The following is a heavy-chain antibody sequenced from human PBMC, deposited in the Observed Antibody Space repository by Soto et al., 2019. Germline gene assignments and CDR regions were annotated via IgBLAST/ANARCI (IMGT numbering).Heavy chain of an antibody. Sequence: QVQLVESGGGLVKPGGSLRLSCAASGFTFSDYYMSWIRQAPGKGLEWVSYISSSSSYTNYADSVKGRFTISRANAKNSLYLQMNSLRAEDTAVYYCARVSRFQGYCFDYWGQGTLVTVSS. J-gene: IGHJ4*02. V-gene: IGHV3-11*06. D-gene: IGHD2-15*01. CDR1: GFTFSDYY. CDR3: ARVSRFQGYCFDY. CDR2: ISSSSSYT.